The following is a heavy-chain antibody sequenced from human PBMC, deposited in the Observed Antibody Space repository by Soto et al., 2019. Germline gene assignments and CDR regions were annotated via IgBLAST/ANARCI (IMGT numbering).Heavy chain of an antibody. CDR2: ISGNKMTT. CDR3: AKRRLNTITSLSDW. CDR1: GFSFSEYG. V-gene: IGHV3-23*01. D-gene: IGHD3-16*02. Sequence: EIQLLESGGGLAQPGGALRLSCVASGFSFSEYGMSWVRKTPQKTLAWVAYISGNKMTTFYPDSVKGRFFISRDNSDNTLHLQMNSLRDDDTAIYYCAKRRLNTITSLSDWWGQGVQVTVSS. J-gene: IGHJ1*01.